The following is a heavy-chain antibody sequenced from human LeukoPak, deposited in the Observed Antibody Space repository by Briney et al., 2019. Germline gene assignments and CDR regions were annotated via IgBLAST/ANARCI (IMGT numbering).Heavy chain of an antibody. CDR3: ARDSSGYYT. J-gene: IGHJ5*02. D-gene: IGHD3-22*01. V-gene: IGHV1-69*04. CDR1: GGTFSSYA. Sequence: SVKVSCKASGGTFSSYAISWVRQAPGQGLEWMGRIIPILGIANYAQKFQGRFTITADKSTSTAYMELSSLRSEDTAVYYCARDSSGYYTWGQGTLVTVSS. CDR2: IIPILGIA.